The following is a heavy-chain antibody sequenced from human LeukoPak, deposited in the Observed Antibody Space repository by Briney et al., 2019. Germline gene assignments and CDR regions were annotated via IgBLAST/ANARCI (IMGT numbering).Heavy chain of an antibody. CDR3: ARTITIFGALGYLDY. Sequence: KTSETLSLTCTVSGTSISSGAYSWSWVRQHPGKGLEWIAYIYYSGNTYYNPSLKRRVTISVDTSKNQFSLKLSSVTAADTAVYYCARTITIFGALGYLDYWGQGTLVTVSS. J-gene: IGHJ4*02. V-gene: IGHV4-31*03. D-gene: IGHD3-3*01. CDR1: GTSISSGAYS. CDR2: IYYSGNT.